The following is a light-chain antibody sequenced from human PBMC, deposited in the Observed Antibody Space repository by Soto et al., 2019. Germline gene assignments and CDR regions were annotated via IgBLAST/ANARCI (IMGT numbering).Light chain of an antibody. V-gene: IGLV3-1*01. CDR3: QAWDSSPR. CDR2: QDS. J-gene: IGLJ3*02. Sequence: SYELTQPPSVSVSPGQTASITCSGDKLGDKYACWYQQKPGQSPVLVIYQDSKRPSGIPERFSGSNSGNTATLTISGTQAMDEADYYCQAWDSSPRFGGGTTLTVL. CDR1: KLGDKY.